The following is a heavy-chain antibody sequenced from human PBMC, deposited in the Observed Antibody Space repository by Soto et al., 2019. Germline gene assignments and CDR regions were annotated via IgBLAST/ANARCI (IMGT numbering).Heavy chain of an antibody. Sequence: PWGSLTLSCAASGFTFDYSLIPWVRQAPGKGLVWVSRVHSDGTTTTYADSVKGRFTISRDNARKTVSLQMSSLRAEDTAIYYCARGDRPGFDLWGDGTVVTVS. CDR2: VHSDGTTT. CDR3: ARGDRPGFDL. V-gene: IGHV3-74*01. CDR1: GFTFDYSL. J-gene: IGHJ3*01.